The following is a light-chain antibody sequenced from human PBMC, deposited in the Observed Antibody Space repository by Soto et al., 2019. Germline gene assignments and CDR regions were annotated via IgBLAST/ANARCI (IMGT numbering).Light chain of an antibody. CDR2: GAS. CDR1: QSINNN. J-gene: IGKJ4*01. CDR3: QQYNHWFT. V-gene: IGKV3D-15*01. Sequence: EAVMTQSPATLSVSPGESPTLSCRASQSINNNLAWYQQMPGQPPRLVIYGASTRATGIPGRFSGSGSGTEFTLTISSPQSEDFAVYYCQQYNHWFTLGGGTKVEIK.